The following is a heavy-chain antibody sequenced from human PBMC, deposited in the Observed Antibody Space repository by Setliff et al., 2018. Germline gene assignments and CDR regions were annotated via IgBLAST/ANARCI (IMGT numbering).Heavy chain of an antibody. CDR1: GFTFSSHG. V-gene: IGHV3-48*04. J-gene: IGHJ4*02. D-gene: IGHD5-12*01. Sequence: GGSLRLSCAASASGFTFSSHGMTWVRLAPGKGLEWISYISSISSSTICYADSVRGRFTISRDNAKNSLYLQMNGLRAEDTAIYYCVRDVSRWLQFLGSFDQWGQGILVTVSS. CDR2: ISSISSSTI. CDR3: VRDVSRWLQFLGSFDQ.